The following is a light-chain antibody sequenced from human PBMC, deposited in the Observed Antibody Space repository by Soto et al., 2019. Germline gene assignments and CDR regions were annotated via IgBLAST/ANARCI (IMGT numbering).Light chain of an antibody. J-gene: IGKJ1*01. CDR3: QQYGANSPWT. CDR2: KAS. Sequence: DIQMTQSPSTLSASVGDRVTINCRASQNINDWLAWYQQKSGKAPKVLIYKASSLESGVPSRFSGSGSGTEFTLASSSLQTEDFATYYCQQYGANSPWTFGQGTKVEIK. V-gene: IGKV1-5*03. CDR1: QNINDW.